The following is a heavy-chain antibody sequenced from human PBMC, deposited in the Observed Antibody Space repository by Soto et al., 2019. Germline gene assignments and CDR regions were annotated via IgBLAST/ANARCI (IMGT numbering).Heavy chain of an antibody. CDR2: ISASNGNR. CDR3: VRDPKRNDY. V-gene: IGHV1-18*04. J-gene: IGHJ4*02. CDR1: GYAFSSYG. Sequence: QVQLVQSGAEVKKPGASVKVSCKASGYAFSSYGISWVRQAPGQGLEWMGWISASNGNRDYAQQFQGRVTMTSDTARTTAYMELRSLRSDDTAVYYCVRDPKRNDYWGQGTLVNVSS.